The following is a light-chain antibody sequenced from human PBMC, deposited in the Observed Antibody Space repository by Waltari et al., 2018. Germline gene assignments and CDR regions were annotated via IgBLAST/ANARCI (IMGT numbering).Light chain of an antibody. CDR2: GAA. CDR3: QQYNNWPPWT. J-gene: IGKJ1*01. V-gene: IGKV3-15*01. Sequence: EIVMTQSPATLSVSPGERATLSCRATQSIGSSLAWYQLNPGQAPRLLIYGAATRATGIPARFSGRGSGTEFTLTISNMQSEDFVVYYCQQYNNWPPWTFGQGTKVEIK. CDR1: QSIGSS.